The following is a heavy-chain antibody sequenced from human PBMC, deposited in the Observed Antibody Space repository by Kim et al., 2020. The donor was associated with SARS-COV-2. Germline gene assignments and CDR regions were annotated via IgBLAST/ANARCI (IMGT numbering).Heavy chain of an antibody. V-gene: IGHV3-53*01. CDR2: T. J-gene: IGHJ6*02. CDR3: ARDVWGTDGMGV. Sequence: TYYADSVMGRVTIGRDNSKNKVDIQMSSLGAEDTAVYYCARDVWGTDGMGVWGQGTTVTVSS. D-gene: IGHD1-1*01.